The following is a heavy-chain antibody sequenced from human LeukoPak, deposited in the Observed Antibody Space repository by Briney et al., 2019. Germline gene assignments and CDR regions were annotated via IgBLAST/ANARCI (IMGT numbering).Heavy chain of an antibody. Sequence: PGGSLRLSCAASGFIFSNYAMIWVCQAPGKGLEWVSAISGSGGSTYYADSVKGRFTISRDNSKNTLYLQMNSLRADDTAVYYCAKGTYYGSDRRPDPWGQGTLVTVSS. CDR2: ISGSGGST. CDR1: GFIFSNYA. J-gene: IGHJ5*02. V-gene: IGHV3-23*01. CDR3: AKGTYYGSDRRPDP. D-gene: IGHD3-10*01.